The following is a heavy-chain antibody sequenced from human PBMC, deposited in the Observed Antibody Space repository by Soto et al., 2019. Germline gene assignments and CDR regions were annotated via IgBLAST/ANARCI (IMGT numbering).Heavy chain of an antibody. Sequence: QVQLVQSGAEVKKPGSSVKVSCKASGGTFSSYTISWVRQAPGQGLEWMGRIIPILGIANYAQKFQGRVTITGDKCRSTAYMEMSSLRCEDTAVYYCATTTVNRPFDYWGQGTLVTVSS. CDR1: GGTFSSYT. J-gene: IGHJ4*02. CDR2: IIPILGIA. CDR3: ATTTVNRPFDY. D-gene: IGHD4-17*01. V-gene: IGHV1-69*02.